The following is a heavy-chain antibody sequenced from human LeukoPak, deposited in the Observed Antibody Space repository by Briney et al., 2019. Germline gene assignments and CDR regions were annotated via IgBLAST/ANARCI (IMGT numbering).Heavy chain of an antibody. CDR2: INWNGGST. CDR1: GFTFDDYG. Sequence: GVSLRLSCAASGFTFDDYGMSWLRQAPGQGLEWVSGINWNGGSTGYADSVKGRFTISRDNAKNSLYLQMNSLRAEDTALYYCARDGTAWSGSYYDFDYWGQGTLVTVSS. V-gene: IGHV3-20*04. D-gene: IGHD1-26*01. CDR3: ARDGTAWSGSYYDFDY. J-gene: IGHJ4*02.